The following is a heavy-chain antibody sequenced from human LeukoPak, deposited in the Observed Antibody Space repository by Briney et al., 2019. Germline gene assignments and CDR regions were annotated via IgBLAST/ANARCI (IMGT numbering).Heavy chain of an antibody. Sequence: GGSLRLSCAASGFTFSSYDMSWVRQAPGKGLEWVSDISGSGGSTYYADSVKGWFTISRDNSKNTLYLQMNSLRAEDTAVYYCAKGTFAYSSGCFDSWGQGTLVTVSS. J-gene: IGHJ4*02. CDR2: ISGSGGST. CDR3: AKGTFAYSSGCFDS. CDR1: GFTFSSYD. V-gene: IGHV3-23*01. D-gene: IGHD6-19*01.